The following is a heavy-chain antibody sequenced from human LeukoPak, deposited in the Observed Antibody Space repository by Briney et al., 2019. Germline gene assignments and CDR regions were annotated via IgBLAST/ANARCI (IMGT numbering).Heavy chain of an antibody. D-gene: IGHD3-9*01. Sequence: GRSLKLSCAASGFTFDDYAMHWVRQAPGKGLEWVSGISWNSGSIGYADSVKGRFTISRDNAKNSLCLQMNSLRAEDTAVYYCARPLHYDILTVDYWGQGTLVTVSS. CDR1: GFTFDDYA. CDR3: ARPLHYDILTVDY. J-gene: IGHJ4*02. CDR2: ISWNSGSI. V-gene: IGHV3-9*01.